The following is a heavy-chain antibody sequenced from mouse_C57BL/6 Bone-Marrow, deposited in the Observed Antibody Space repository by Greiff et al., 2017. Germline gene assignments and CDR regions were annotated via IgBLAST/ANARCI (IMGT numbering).Heavy chain of an antibody. CDR2: IYPGDGDT. CDR3: GRGELGPHYFDY. Sequence: VQLQQSGPELVKPGASVKISCKASGYAFSSSWMNWVKQRPGKGLEWIGRIYPGDGDTNYNGKFKGKATLTADKSSSTAYMQLSSLTSEDSAVXVCGRGELGPHYFDYWGQGTTLTVSS. CDR1: GYAFSSSW. J-gene: IGHJ2*01. V-gene: IGHV1-82*01. D-gene: IGHD4-1*01.